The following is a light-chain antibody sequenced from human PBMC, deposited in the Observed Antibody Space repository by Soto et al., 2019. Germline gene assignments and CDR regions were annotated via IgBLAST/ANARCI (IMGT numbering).Light chain of an antibody. CDR2: KAS. J-gene: IGKJ1*01. Sequence: DIQMTQSPSTLSASVGDRVTITCRASQSISNWLAWYQQKPGKAPRLLIYKASSLQSGVPSRFSGRGSGTEFTLTISTLQPDDFAPYYFQQYDSYSWTFGRGTKVEI. V-gene: IGKV1-5*03. CDR1: QSISNW. CDR3: QQYDSYSWT.